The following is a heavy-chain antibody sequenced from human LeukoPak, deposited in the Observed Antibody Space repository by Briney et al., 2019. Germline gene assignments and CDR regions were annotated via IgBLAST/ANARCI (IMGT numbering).Heavy chain of an antibody. CDR3: ARRASVTTRYWYFDI. CDR2: ISTNDRTI. Sequence: GGSLSLSCAAPGFTFSDYYMNWIRQVPGKGLEWVSYISTNDRTIRYADSVKGRFSISRDNANNSLYLQMKSLRAEDTAVYYCARRASVTTRYWYFDIWGRGTLITVSS. J-gene: IGHJ2*01. D-gene: IGHD4-17*01. V-gene: IGHV3-11*04. CDR1: GFTFSDYY.